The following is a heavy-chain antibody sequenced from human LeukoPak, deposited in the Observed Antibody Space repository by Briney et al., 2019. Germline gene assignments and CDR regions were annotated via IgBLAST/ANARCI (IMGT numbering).Heavy chain of an antibody. CDR2: ITGRGETT. J-gene: IGHJ4*02. Sequence: PGGSLRLSCAASGFTFSSYAMSWVRQGPGKGLEWVAGITGRGETTYYADSVQGRVNISRDNSKDTLFLQANSLRAEDTAVYYCAKDVIRGGITYFESWGQGTQVAVSS. V-gene: IGHV3-23*01. CDR1: GFTFSSYA. D-gene: IGHD3-10*01. CDR3: AKDVIRGGITYFES.